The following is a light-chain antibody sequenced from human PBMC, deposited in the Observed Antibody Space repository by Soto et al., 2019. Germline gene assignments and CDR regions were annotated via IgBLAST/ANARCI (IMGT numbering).Light chain of an antibody. CDR3: TSWTTSTTMI. CDR2: DVN. J-gene: IGLJ2*01. CDR1: SSDIGAYNF. Sequence: QSALTQPASVSGSPGQSITISCTGTSSDIGAYNFVSWYQQHPGKAPKLMLYDVNIRPSGVSNRFFGSKSGNTASLTISGLPADDDADYYCTSWTTSTTMIFGGGTQLTVL. V-gene: IGLV2-14*03.